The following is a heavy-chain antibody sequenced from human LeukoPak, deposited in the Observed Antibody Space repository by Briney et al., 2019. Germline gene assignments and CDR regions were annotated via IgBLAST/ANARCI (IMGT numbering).Heavy chain of an antibody. Sequence: GASVKVSCKASGYTFTSSGISWVRQAPEQGLEWMGWISAYDGHTNYAQKFQGRVTMTTDTSTSTAYMELRSLRSDDTAVYYCARDGNYIRDYWGQGTLVTVSS. CDR1: GYTFTSSG. D-gene: IGHD4-11*01. CDR3: ARDGNYIRDY. V-gene: IGHV1-18*01. CDR2: ISAYDGHT. J-gene: IGHJ4*02.